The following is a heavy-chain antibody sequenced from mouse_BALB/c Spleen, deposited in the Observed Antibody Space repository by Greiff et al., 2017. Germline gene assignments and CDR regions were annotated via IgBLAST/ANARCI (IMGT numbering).Heavy chain of an antibody. J-gene: IGHJ3*01. V-gene: IGHV1S81*02. D-gene: IGHD2-3*01. CDR2: INPSNGRT. CDR1: GYTFTSYW. Sequence: QVQLQQPGAELVKPGASVKLSCKASGYTFTSYWMHWVKQRPGQGLEWIGEINPSNGRTNYNEKFKSKATLTVDKSSSTAYMQLSSLTSEDSAVYYCARGGDGYYEAYWGQGTLVTVSA. CDR3: ARGGDGYYEAY.